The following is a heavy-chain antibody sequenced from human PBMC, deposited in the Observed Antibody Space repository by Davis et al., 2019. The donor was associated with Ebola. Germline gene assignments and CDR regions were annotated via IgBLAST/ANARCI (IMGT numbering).Heavy chain of an antibody. CDR1: GCSIRSYY. Sequence: GSLRLSCTVSGCSIRSYYWRWIPQPPGQGLAWIGYIYYSGITNYNPSLTSRFTISVDTSKNQFSLKLSSVTAADTAVYYCARGYSSSWFDYWGQGTLVTVSS. D-gene: IGHD6-13*01. V-gene: IGHV4-59*08. CDR2: IYYSGIT. CDR3: ARGYSSSWFDY. J-gene: IGHJ4*02.